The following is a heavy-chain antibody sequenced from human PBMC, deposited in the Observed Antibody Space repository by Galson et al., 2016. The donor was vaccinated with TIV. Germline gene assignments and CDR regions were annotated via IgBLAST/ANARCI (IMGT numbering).Heavy chain of an antibody. Sequence: SVKVSCKASGGTFNSYGISWVRQAPGQGLQWMGGIIPVFGTTKYSQDFQGRVAVTADESTGTAYTELSGLRFDGTAVYFCARSRGYSYGYVDPWGQGTLVTVSA. J-gene: IGHJ5*02. V-gene: IGHV1-69*13. CDR1: GGTFNSYG. CDR2: IIPVFGTT. D-gene: IGHD5-18*01. CDR3: ARSRGYSYGYVDP.